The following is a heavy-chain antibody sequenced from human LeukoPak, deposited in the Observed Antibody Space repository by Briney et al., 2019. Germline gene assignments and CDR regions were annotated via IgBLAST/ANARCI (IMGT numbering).Heavy chain of an antibody. CDR1: GYTFSNYG. V-gene: IGHV1-18*01. J-gene: IGHJ3*02. CDR3: ARTIVTAPAGAFDI. D-gene: IGHD2-21*02. Sequence: ASVKVSCKASGYTFSNYGISWVRQAPGQGLEWMGWVNPYNGKTNYAQKFLGRVTMTTDTSTTTAYMDLSSLRSDDTALYYCARTIVTAPAGAFDIWGQGTMVTVSS. CDR2: VNPYNGKT.